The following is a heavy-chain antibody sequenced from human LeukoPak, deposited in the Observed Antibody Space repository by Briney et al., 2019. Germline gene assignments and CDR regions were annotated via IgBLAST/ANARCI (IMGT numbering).Heavy chain of an antibody. D-gene: IGHD2-15*01. J-gene: IGHJ4*02. CDR1: GGSISSYY. V-gene: IGHV3-11*04. Sequence: LSLTCTVSGGSISSYYWSWIRQPPGKGLEWVSYISSSGSTIYYADSVKGRFTISRDNAKNSLYLQMNSLRAEDTAVYYCARDLGYCSGGSCYSETFDYWGQGTLVTVSS. CDR2: ISSSGSTI. CDR3: ARDLGYCSGGSCYSETFDY.